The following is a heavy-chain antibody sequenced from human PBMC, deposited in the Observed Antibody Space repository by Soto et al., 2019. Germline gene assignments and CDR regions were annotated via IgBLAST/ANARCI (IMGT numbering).Heavy chain of an antibody. CDR2: IYYRGST. D-gene: IGHD6-25*01. J-gene: IGHJ6*02. V-gene: IGHV4-59*01. CDR3: ARQQRLPFYYALDV. CDR1: GGSISGYY. Sequence: PSETLSLTCNVSGGSISGYYWSWIRQSPGKGLEYIGYIYYRGSTNYDSSLKSRVTMSVDTSRNQFSLKMNSVTAADTAVYYCARQQRLPFYYALDVWGQGTTFTVSS.